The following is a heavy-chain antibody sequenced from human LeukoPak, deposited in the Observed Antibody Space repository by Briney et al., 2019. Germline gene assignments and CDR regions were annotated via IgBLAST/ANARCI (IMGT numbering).Heavy chain of an antibody. V-gene: IGHV4-59*01. CDR1: GGSLSSYY. Sequence: SETLSLTCTVSGGSLSSYYWSWIRQPPGKVLEWFGYIYYSGSTNYNPSLKSRVTISVDTSRNQFSLKQSSVTAADTAVFFWWRETKYWSGGSCYHKWFDPWGQGTLVTVSS. CDR2: IYYSGST. J-gene: IGHJ5*02. D-gene: IGHD2-15*01. CDR3: WRETKYWSGGSCYHKWFDP.